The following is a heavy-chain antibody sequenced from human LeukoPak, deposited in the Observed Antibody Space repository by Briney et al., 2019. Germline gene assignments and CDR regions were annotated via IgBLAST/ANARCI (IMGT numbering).Heavy chain of an antibody. CDR1: GFTFSSYA. Sequence: TGGSLRLTCAASGFTFSSYAMSWVRQAPGKGLEWVSAISGSGGSTYYADSVKGRFTISRDNSKNTLYLQMNSLRAEDTAVYYCAKVGRPTYCGGDCYTGLIDYWGQGTLVTVSS. CDR3: AKVGRPTYCGGDCYTGLIDY. D-gene: IGHD2-21*02. CDR2: ISGSGGST. V-gene: IGHV3-23*01. J-gene: IGHJ4*02.